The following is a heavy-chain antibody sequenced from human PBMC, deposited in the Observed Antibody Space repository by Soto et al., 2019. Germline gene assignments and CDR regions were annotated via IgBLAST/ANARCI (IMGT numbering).Heavy chain of an antibody. CDR2: IYPGDSDT. CDR3: ARTYYDSSGYPMD. V-gene: IGHV5-51*01. D-gene: IGHD3-22*01. J-gene: IGHJ4*02. Sequence: XXSLKISFKGSGYSFTSYWICWVPQMPGKGLEWMGIIYPGDSDTRYSPSFQGQVTISADKSISTAYLQWSSLKASDTAMYYCARTYYDSSGYPMDWGQGTLVTVSS. CDR1: GYSFTSYW.